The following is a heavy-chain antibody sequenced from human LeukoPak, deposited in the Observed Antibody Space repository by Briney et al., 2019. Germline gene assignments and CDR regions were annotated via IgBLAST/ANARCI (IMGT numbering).Heavy chain of an antibody. V-gene: IGHV3-48*03. CDR3: ARGPTSGWYYYYYMDV. Sequence: GGSLRLSCAASGFTFSSYEMNWVRQAPGKGLEWVSYISSSGSTIYYADSVKGRFTISRDNAKNSLYLQMNSLRAEDTAVYYCARGPTSGWYYYYYMDVWGKGTTVTIPS. J-gene: IGHJ6*03. CDR1: GFTFSSYE. CDR2: ISSSGSTI. D-gene: IGHD6-19*01.